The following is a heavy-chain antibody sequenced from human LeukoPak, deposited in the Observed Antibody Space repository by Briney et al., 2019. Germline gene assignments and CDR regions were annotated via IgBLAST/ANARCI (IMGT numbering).Heavy chain of an antibody. Sequence: ASVKVSCTASGYTFTSYYMHWVRQAPGQGLEWMGIMNPSGGSTSYAQKLQGRVTMTRDTSTSTVYMELSSLRSEDTAMYYCARGVIVGATDFDYWGQGTLVTVSS. CDR3: ARGVIVGATDFDY. J-gene: IGHJ4*02. CDR2: MNPSGGST. CDR1: GYTFTSYY. V-gene: IGHV1-46*01. D-gene: IGHD1-26*01.